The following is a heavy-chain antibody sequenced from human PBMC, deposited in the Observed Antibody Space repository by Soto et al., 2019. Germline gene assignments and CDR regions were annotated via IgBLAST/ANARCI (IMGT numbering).Heavy chain of an antibody. CDR2: ISYDGSIT. D-gene: IGHD6-6*01. CDR3: ARPDVSSFRALFDH. CDR1: GFTFSNYA. V-gene: IGHV3-30-3*01. J-gene: IGHJ4*02. Sequence: QVQLVESGGGVVHPGRSLRLSCAASGFTFSNYAMHWVRQAPGKGLEWVAVISYDGSITFHADSVKGRFTISRDNSKNTLSLQMNTLRTDDTAVYYCARPDVSSFRALFDHWGQGTLVTVSS.